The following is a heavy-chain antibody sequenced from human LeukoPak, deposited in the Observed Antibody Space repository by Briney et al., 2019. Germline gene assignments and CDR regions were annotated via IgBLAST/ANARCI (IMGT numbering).Heavy chain of an antibody. CDR1: GGTFSDFL. Sequence: SETLSLTCDLVGGTFSDFLWSWIRHPPGGGGVGFGEIKHGAETHHNPSLKSRVSISVDTSKRQVFLRLTSMAAADTAVYYCAGDPIPQDYTDSVSVFHVWGPGSMVTVSS. CDR2: IKHGAET. J-gene: IGHJ3*01. V-gene: IGHV4-34*08. D-gene: IGHD4-17*01. CDR3: AGDPIPQDYTDSVSVFHV.